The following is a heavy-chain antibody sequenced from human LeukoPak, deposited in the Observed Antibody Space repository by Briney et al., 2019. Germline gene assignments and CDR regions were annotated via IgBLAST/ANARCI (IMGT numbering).Heavy chain of an antibody. Sequence: SVKVSCKASGDTFSSYAISWLRQAPGQGLEWMGRIIPIFGTANYAQKFQGRVTITTDESTSTAYMELSSLRSEDTAVYYCARQAEYSTSSLLGYWGQGTLVTVSS. CDR2: IIPIFGTA. CDR1: GDTFSSYA. V-gene: IGHV1-69*05. D-gene: IGHD6-6*01. CDR3: ARQAEYSTSSLLGY. J-gene: IGHJ4*02.